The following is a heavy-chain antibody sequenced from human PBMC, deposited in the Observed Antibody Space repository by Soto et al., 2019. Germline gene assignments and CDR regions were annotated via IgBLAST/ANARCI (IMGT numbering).Heavy chain of an antibody. CDR2: IYYSGST. J-gene: IGHJ6*03. CDR3: ARGILKANYYYYCMDV. V-gene: IGHV4-59*01. CDR1: GGSISSYY. Sequence: SETLSLTCSGSGGSISSYYWSWFRQPPGKGLEWIGYIYYSGSTNYNPSLKSRVTISVDTSKNQFSLKLSSVTAADTAVYYCARGILKANYYYYCMDVWGKGTTVTVSS.